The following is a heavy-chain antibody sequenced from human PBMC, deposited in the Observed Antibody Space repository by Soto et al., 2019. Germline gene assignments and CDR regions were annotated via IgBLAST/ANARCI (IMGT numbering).Heavy chain of an antibody. CDR1: GASVDSTTHF. D-gene: IGHD3-9*01. J-gene: IGHJ4*02. CDR2: IFYGGKT. Sequence: QVQLQESGPGRVKPSETLSVTCTVSGASVDSTTHFWSWFRQPPGRQLEWIGYIFYGGKTKYSASVKSRGSLSLYTSRNQVSLRLTSVPAADTAVYYCARDRNSLFDIWCRGALVSVSS. V-gene: IGHV4-61*01. CDR3: ARDRNSLFDI.